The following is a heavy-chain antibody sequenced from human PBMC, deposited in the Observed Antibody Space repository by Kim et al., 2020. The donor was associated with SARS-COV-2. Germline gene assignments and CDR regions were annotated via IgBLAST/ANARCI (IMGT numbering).Heavy chain of an antibody. CDR3: AREPRRALRYFDWFDP. CDR1: GGSISSGSYY. V-gene: IGHV4-61*02. CDR2: IYTSGST. D-gene: IGHD3-9*01. Sequence: TLSLTCTVSGGSISSGSYYWSWIRQPAGKGLEWIGRIYTSGSTNYNPSLKSRVTISVDTSKNQFSLKLSSVTAADTAVYYCAREPRRALRYFDWFDPWGQGTLVTVSS. J-gene: IGHJ5*02.